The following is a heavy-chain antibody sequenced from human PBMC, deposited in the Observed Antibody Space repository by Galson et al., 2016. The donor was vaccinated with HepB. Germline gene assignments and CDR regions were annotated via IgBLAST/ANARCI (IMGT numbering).Heavy chain of an antibody. CDR1: GFSLTTSGMC. J-gene: IGHJ6*02. CDR3: ARTDMNYDFWSAYGMDV. Sequence: PALVKPTQTLTLTCTFSGFSLTTSGMCVSWIRQPPGKALEWLALIDWGNNKYYSTSLKTRLTISKDTSTNQVVLTVTNMDPVDTATCYCARTDMNYDFWSAYGMDVWGQGTTVSVSS. V-gene: IGHV2-70*01. CDR2: IDWGNNK. D-gene: IGHD3-3*01.